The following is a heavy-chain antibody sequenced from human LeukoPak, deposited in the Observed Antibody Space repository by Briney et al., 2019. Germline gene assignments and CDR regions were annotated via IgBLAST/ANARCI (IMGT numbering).Heavy chain of an antibody. CDR1: GGSFSGYY. J-gene: IGHJ5*02. D-gene: IGHD3-10*01. CDR2: INHSGST. V-gene: IGHV4-34*01. Sequence: PSETLSLTCAVYGGSFSGYYWSWIRQPPGKGLEWIGEINHSGSTNYNPSLKSRVTISVDTSKNQLSLKLSSVTAADTAVYYCARRPEMVRGVIVNWFDPWGQGTLVTVSS. CDR3: ARRPEMVRGVIVNWFDP.